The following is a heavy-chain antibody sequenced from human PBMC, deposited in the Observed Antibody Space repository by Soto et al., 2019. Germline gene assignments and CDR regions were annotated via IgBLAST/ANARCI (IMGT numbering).Heavy chain of an antibody. CDR2: ISAYNGNT. J-gene: IGHJ4*02. D-gene: IGHD3-22*01. V-gene: IGHV1-18*04. Sequence: ASVKVSCKASGYTFTSCGISWVRQAPGQGLEWMGWISAYNGNTNYAQKLQGRVTMTTDTSTSTAYMELRSLRSDDTAVYYCAGDQVGSSGYLTGFWGQGTLVTVS. CDR1: GYTFTSCG. CDR3: AGDQVGSSGYLTGF.